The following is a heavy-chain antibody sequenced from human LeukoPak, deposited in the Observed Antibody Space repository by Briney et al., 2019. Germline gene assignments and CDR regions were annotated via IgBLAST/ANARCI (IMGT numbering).Heavy chain of an antibody. CDR2: IYHSGST. J-gene: IGHJ4*02. CDR1: GGSISSGGYS. V-gene: IGHV4-30-2*01. Sequence: SQTLSLTCAVSGGSISSGGYSWSWIRQPPGKGLEWIGYIYHSGSTYYNPSLKSRVTISVDRSKNQFSLKLSSVTAADTAVYYCARGLSMIVPFDYWGQGTLVTVSS. CDR3: ARGLSMIVPFDY. D-gene: IGHD3-22*01.